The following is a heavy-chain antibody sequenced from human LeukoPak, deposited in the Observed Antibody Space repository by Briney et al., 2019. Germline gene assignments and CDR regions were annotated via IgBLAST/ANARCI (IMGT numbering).Heavy chain of an antibody. CDR2: ISGSGGST. D-gene: IGHD1-20*01. CDR1: GFTFSSYA. Sequence: GGSLRLSCAASGFTFSSYAMSWVRQAPGKGLEWVSAISGSGGSTYYADSVKGRFTISRDNSKNTLYLQMNSLRAEDTAVYYCAKDDGITGTTFLKLGYFDYWGQGTLVTVSS. V-gene: IGHV3-23*01. CDR3: AKDDGITGTTFLKLGYFDY. J-gene: IGHJ4*02.